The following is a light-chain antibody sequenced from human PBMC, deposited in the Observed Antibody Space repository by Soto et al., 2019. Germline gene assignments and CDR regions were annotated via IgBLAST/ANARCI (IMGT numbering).Light chain of an antibody. CDR2: GAS. CDR3: QQYGSSAPNT. CDR1: QSVSSSY. Sequence: EIVLTQSPGTLSLSPGERATLSCRASQSVSSSYLAWYQQKPGQAPRLLIYGASSRATGIPDRFSGSGSGTDFTLTISSLEPEAFAVYYCQQYGSSAPNTFGQGTKLEIK. J-gene: IGKJ2*01. V-gene: IGKV3-20*01.